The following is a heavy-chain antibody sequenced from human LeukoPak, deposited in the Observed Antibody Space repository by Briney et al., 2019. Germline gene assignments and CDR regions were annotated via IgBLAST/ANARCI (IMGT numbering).Heavy chain of an antibody. V-gene: IGHV4-39*01. D-gene: IGHD5-18*01. J-gene: IGHJ4*02. CDR3: ARQVTFGYAFAYYFDY. Sequence: SETLSLTCTVSGGSISTSSYYWGWIRHPAGKGLEWSGSMHNSESTYYNPSLKSRVTMSVDTSKNQFSLKLSSVTAADTAVYYCARQVTFGYAFAYYFDYWGQGSLVTVSS. CDR1: GGSISTSSYY. CDR2: MHNSEST.